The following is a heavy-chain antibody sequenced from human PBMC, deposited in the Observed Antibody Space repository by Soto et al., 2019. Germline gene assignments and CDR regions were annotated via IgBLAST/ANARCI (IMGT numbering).Heavy chain of an antibody. J-gene: IGHJ4*02. CDR3: ASARQVSVVRAQALLY. CDR1: GYNFGSYT. CDR2: INAGDGDT. V-gene: IGHV1-3*01. Sequence: QVLLVQSGTEVKKPGASVRLSCQGSGYNFGSYTMHWVRQAPGRGLEWLGWINAGDGDTRYSPKLRGRVSITRDTSETTLFLDLNRLPSEDTGVYFCASARQVSVVRAQALLYWGQWTLVTVSS. D-gene: IGHD6-6*01.